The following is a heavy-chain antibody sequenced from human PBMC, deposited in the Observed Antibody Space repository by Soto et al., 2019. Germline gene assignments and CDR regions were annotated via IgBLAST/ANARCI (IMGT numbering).Heavy chain of an antibody. CDR1: GFTFSSYS. CDR2: ISSSSSTI. Sequence: GGSLRLSGAASGFTFSSYSMNWVRQARGKGLEWVSYISSSSSTIYYADSVKGRFTSSRDNAKNSLYLQMNSLRDEDTAVYYCARDYYEGWGAFDIWGQGTMVTVSS. J-gene: IGHJ3*02. D-gene: IGHD3-22*01. CDR3: ARDYYEGWGAFDI. V-gene: IGHV3-48*02.